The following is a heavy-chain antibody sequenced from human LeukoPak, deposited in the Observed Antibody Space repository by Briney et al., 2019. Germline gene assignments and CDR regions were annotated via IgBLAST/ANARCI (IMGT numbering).Heavy chain of an antibody. CDR1: GYSFTSYW. J-gene: IGHJ5*02. CDR3: AASPSPSTPFDP. CDR2: IYPGDSDT. V-gene: IGHV5-51*01. Sequence: GESLQISCQGSGYSFTSYWIGWVRPMPGKGLGWMGIIYPGDSDTRYSPSFQGQVTISADKSISTAYLQWSSLKASDTAMYYCAASPSPSTPFDPWGQGTLVTVSS. D-gene: IGHD2/OR15-2a*01.